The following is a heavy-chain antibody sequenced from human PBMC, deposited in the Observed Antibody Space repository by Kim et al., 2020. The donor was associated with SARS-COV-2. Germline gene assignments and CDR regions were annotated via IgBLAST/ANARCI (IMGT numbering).Heavy chain of an antibody. CDR3: VRDRWWGAFDI. CDR2: ITKSSTTI. D-gene: IGHD2-15*01. J-gene: IGHJ3*02. CDR1: GFTFSAYD. Sequence: GGSLRLSCATSGFTFSAYDMNWVRRAPGKGLEWLSFITKSSTTIYYADSVKGRFTISRDNAKNSLYLHMNSLRDEDTALYYCVRDRWWGAFDIWGQGTMVTVSS. V-gene: IGHV3-48*02.